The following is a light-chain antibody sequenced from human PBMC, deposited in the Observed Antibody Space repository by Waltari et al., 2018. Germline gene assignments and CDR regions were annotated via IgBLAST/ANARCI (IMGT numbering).Light chain of an antibody. V-gene: IGKV3-20*01. CDR2: DAS. CDR3: QKYGTRPAT. CDR1: QSVSRT. J-gene: IGKJ1*01. Sequence: EIVLTQSPGTLSLSPGERATLSCRASQSVSRTLAWYQQKPGQAPRLLIYDASSRATGIPERFSGSGSGTDFSLTISRLEPEDFAVYYCQKYGTRPATFGQWTKVEVK.